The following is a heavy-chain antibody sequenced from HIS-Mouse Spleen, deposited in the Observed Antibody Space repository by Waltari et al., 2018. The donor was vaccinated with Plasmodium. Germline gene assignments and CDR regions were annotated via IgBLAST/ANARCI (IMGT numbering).Heavy chain of an antibody. D-gene: IGHD3-22*01. CDR1: GGSISSSSYY. V-gene: IGHV4-39*07. Sequence: QLQLQESGPGLVKPSETLSLTCTVSGGSISSSSYYWGWIRPPPGKGLEWIGSIYYSGSTYYNPSLKSRVTISVDTSKNQFSLKLSSVTAADTAVYYCARDYYDSSGFDAFDIWGQGTMVTVSS. CDR2: IYYSGST. CDR3: ARDYYDSSGFDAFDI. J-gene: IGHJ3*02.